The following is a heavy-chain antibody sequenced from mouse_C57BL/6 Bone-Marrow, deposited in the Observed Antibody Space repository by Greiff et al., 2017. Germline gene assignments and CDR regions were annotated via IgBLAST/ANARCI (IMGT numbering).Heavy chain of an antibody. J-gene: IGHJ2*01. D-gene: IGHD4-1*01. CDR3: AREGTNWAFDY. Sequence: QVQLQQPGAELVKPGASVKLSCKASGYTFTSYWMQWVNQRPGQGLEWIGEIDPSDSYTNSNQNLKGKGTLTVETSSSTAYMQLSSLTSEDTAVYYCAREGTNWAFDYWGQGTTLTVSS. CDR2: IDPSDSYT. V-gene: IGHV1-50*01. CDR1: GYTFTSYW.